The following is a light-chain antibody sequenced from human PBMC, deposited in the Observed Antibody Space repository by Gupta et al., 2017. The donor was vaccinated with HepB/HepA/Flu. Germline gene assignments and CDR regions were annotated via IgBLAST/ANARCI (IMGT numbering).Light chain of an antibody. CDR1: QSVLYSSNNKNY. J-gene: IGKJ2*01. V-gene: IGKV4-1*01. CDR3: QQYYSTPYT. Sequence: DIVMNQSPDSLAVSLGERATINCKSSQSVLYSSNNKNYLAWYQQKPGQPPKLLIYWASTRESGVPDRFSGSGSGTDFTLTISSLQAEDVAVYYCQQYYSTPYTFGQGTNLEIK. CDR2: WAS.